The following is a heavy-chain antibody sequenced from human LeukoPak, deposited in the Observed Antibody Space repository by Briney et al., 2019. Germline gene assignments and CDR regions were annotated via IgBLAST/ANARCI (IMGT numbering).Heavy chain of an antibody. Sequence: ASVKVSCKASGYTFTSHGISWVRQAPGQGLEWMGWISAYNGNTNYAQKLQGRVTMTTDTSTSTAYMELRSLRSDDTAVYYCARDVGGDIVVVPAAVFDYWGQGTLVTVSS. V-gene: IGHV1-18*01. CDR1: GYTFTSHG. CDR3: ARDVGGDIVVVPAAVFDY. D-gene: IGHD2-2*01. CDR2: ISAYNGNT. J-gene: IGHJ4*02.